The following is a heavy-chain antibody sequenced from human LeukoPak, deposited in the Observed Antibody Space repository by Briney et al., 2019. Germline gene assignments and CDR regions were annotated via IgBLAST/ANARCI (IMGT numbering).Heavy chain of an antibody. J-gene: IGHJ4*02. CDR3: ARVTSPAGDFWSGPPDY. D-gene: IGHD3-3*01. CDR1: GGSISSGSYY. V-gene: IGHV4-61*02. Sequence: PSETLSLTCTVSGGSISSGSYYWSWIRQPAGKGLEWIGRIYTSGGTNYNPSLKSRVTISVDTSKNQFSPKLSSVTAADTAVYYCARVTSPAGDFWSGPPDYWGQGTLVTVSS. CDR2: IYTSGGT.